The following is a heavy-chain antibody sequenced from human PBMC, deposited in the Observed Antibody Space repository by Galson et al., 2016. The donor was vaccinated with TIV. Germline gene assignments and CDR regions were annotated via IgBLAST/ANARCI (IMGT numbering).Heavy chain of an antibody. CDR3: ARGGRGPPSGNFDS. J-gene: IGHJ4*02. D-gene: IGHD3-16*01. CDR2: ISGSGLST. V-gene: IGHV3-23*01. Sequence: SLRLSCAASGFTFSDYYMNWVRQAPGKGLEWVSSISGSGLSTYYADSVKGRFTISRDNSKNTLYMQMNSLRADDTAVYYCARGGRGPPSGNFDSWGQGTQVTVSS. CDR1: GFTFSDYY.